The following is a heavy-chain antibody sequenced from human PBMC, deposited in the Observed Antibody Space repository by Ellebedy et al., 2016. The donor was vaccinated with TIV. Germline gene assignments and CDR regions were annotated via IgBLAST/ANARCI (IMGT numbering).Heavy chain of an antibody. CDR3: ARDSDYGGVTNHWYFNL. J-gene: IGHJ2*01. Sequence: ASVKVSXKASGYTFINFGISWVRQAPGQGLEWMGWVSPYNGNTNYAQKFQARVTMTTDTSTSTAYMELRSLRSDDTALYFCARDSDYGGVTNHWYFNLWGRGTLVTVSS. V-gene: IGHV1-18*01. D-gene: IGHD4-23*01. CDR2: VSPYNGNT. CDR1: GYTFINFG.